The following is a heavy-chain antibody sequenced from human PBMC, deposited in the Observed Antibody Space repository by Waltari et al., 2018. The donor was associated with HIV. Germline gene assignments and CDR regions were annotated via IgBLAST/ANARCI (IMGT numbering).Heavy chain of an antibody. CDR2: INDGNANT. D-gene: IGHD6-19*01. V-gene: IGHV1-3*01. CDR3: ASEQYSSDWYDNS. J-gene: IGHJ4*02. CDR1: GHTFTRYA. Sequence: QVQLVQSGAEVKKPGASVKVSCKASGHTFTRYALHWVRQAPGQRLEWMGWINDGNANTEYSQQFKGRVTITRDTSASTAYMELSSLRSEDTAVYYCASEQYSSDWYDNSWGQGTLVTVSS.